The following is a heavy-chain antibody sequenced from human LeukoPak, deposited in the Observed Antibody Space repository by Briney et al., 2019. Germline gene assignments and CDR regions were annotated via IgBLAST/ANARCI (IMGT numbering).Heavy chain of an antibody. D-gene: IGHD3-22*01. V-gene: IGHV4-31*03. CDR2: IYYSGST. CDR3: ARYPKQTYYDSSGSSPRGFDY. CDR1: GGSISSGGYY. J-gene: IGHJ4*02. Sequence: SQTLSLTCTVSGGSISSGGYYWSWIRQHPGKGLEWIGYIYYSGSTYYNPSLESRVTISVDTSKNQFSLKLSSVTAADTAVYYCARYPKQTYYDSSGSSPRGFDYWGQGTLVTVSS.